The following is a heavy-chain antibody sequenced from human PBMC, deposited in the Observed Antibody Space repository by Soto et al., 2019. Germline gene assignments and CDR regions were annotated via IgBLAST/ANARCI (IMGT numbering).Heavy chain of an antibody. CDR3: AKGRSYYYYYGVDV. CDR1: GITFTNYW. J-gene: IGHJ6*02. CDR2: VDSDGRGT. V-gene: IGHV3-74*01. Sequence: PGGSLRLSCVASGITFTNYWMHWVRQVPGKGLVWVARVDSDGRGTYYADSVKGRFTISRDNSKSTLYLQMNSLRAEDTALYYCAKGRSYYYYYGVDVWGQGTTVTVSS.